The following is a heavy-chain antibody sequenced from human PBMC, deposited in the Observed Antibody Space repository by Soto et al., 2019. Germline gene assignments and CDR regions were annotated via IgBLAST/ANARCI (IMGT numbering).Heavy chain of an antibody. CDR2: ISYDGSNK. J-gene: IGHJ6*02. V-gene: IGHV3-30*18. CDR3: AKARDSGRVVNGYYYGMDV. Sequence: QVQLVESGGGVVQPGRSLRLSCAASGFTFSSYGMHWVRQAPGKGLEWVAVISYDGSNKYYADSVKGRFTISRDNSKNTLYLQMNSLRAEDTAVYYCAKARDSGRVVNGYYYGMDVWGQGTTVTVSS. D-gene: IGHD2-2*01. CDR1: GFTFSSYG.